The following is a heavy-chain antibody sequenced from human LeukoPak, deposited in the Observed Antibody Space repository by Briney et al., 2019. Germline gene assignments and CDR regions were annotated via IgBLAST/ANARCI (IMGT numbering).Heavy chain of an antibody. J-gene: IGHJ6*03. CDR2: IYYSGST. V-gene: IGHV4-39*01. D-gene: IGHD6-19*01. Sequence: PSETLSLTCTVSGGSISSSSYYWGWIRQPPGKGLEWVGSIYYSGSTYYNPSLKSRVTISVDTSKNQLSLKLSSVTAADTAVYYCARHGVAVAGSSLYYYMDVWGKGTTVTVSS. CDR1: GGSISSSSYY. CDR3: ARHGVAVAGSSLYYYMDV.